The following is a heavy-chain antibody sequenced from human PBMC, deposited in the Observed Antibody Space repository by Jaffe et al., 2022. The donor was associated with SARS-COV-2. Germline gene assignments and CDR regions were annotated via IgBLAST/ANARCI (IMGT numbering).Heavy chain of an antibody. V-gene: IGHV3-23*01. D-gene: IGHD6-19*01. CDR2: IGGGGDGT. Sequence: EVQLLESGGGLIQPGGSLRLSCAASGFTFSTYAMSWVRQAPGKGLEWVSAIGGGGDGTYYADSVRGRFTIYRDHSKNTLYLQMNSLRAEDTAVYYCAIHPQVAGSHFDYWGQGTLVTVSS. J-gene: IGHJ4*02. CDR1: GFTFSTYA. CDR3: AIHPQVAGSHFDY.